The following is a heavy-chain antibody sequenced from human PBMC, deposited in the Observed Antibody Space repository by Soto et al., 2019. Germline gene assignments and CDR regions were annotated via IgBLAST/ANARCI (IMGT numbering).Heavy chain of an antibody. CDR1: GFTFSSYA. Sequence: PGGSLRLSCASSGFTFSSYAMHWVRQAPGKGLEWVAVISYDGSNTYYADSVKGRFTISRDNSKNTLYLQMDSLRAEDTAVYFCARRPVTSYFDYWGQGTLVTVSS. V-gene: IGHV3-30-3*01. CDR2: ISYDGSNT. J-gene: IGHJ4*02. D-gene: IGHD4-17*01. CDR3: ARRPVTSYFDY.